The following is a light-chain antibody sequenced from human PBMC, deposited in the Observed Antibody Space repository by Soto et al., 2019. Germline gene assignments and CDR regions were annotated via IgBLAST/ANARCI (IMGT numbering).Light chain of an antibody. V-gene: IGLV2-8*01. CDR3: TSHAGSNNYV. CDR2: EVS. CDR1: SSDVGGYNY. J-gene: IGLJ1*01. Sequence: QSVLTQPPSVSGTPGQRVTIYCTGSSSDVGGYNYVSWYQQHPGKAPKLIISEVSKRPSGVPDRFSGSKSGNTASLTVSGLQAEDEADYYCTSHAGSNNYVFGTGTKVTVL.